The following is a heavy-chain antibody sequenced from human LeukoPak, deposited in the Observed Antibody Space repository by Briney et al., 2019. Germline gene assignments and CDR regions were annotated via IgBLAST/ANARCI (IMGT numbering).Heavy chain of an antibody. CDR2: ISGSGGST. V-gene: IGHV3-23*01. D-gene: IGHD5-18*01. Sequence: GGSLRLSCAASGFTFSSYGMSWVRQAPGKGLEWVSAISGSGGSTYYADSVKGRLTISRDNSKNTLYLQMNSLRAEDTAVYYCAKERGYSYGNDAFDIWGQGTMVTVSS. J-gene: IGHJ3*02. CDR3: AKERGYSYGNDAFDI. CDR1: GFTFSSYG.